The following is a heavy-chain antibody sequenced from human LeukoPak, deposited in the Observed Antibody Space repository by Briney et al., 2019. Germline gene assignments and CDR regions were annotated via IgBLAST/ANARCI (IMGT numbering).Heavy chain of an antibody. V-gene: IGHV3-48*02. CDR3: AMQWLVKGGYYFDY. Sequence: GGSLRLSCAASGFTFSNYGMNWVRQAPGKGLEWVSFITSSSSIYYADSVKGRFTISRDNAKKSLFLQMNSLRDEETAVYYCAMQWLVKGGYYFDYWGQGTLVSVSS. D-gene: IGHD6-19*01. CDR2: ITSSSSI. J-gene: IGHJ4*02. CDR1: GFTFSNYG.